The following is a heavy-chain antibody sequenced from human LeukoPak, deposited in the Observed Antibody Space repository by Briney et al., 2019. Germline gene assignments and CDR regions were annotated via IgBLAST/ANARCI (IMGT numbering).Heavy chain of an antibody. V-gene: IGHV1-69*01. J-gene: IGHJ4*02. D-gene: IGHD6-19*01. CDR3: AREVAVAGTEANYFDY. CDR1: GGTFSSYA. Sequence: SVKVSCKASGGTFSSYAISWVRQAPGQGLEWMGGTIPIFGTANYAQKFQGRVTITADESTSTAYMELSSLRSEDTAVYYCAREVAVAGTEANYFDYWGQGTLVTVSS. CDR2: TIPIFGTA.